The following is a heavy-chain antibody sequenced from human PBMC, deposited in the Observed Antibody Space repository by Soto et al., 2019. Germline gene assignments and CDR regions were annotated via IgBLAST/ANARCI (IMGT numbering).Heavy chain of an antibody. V-gene: IGHV1-58*02. D-gene: IGHD2-15*01. Sequence: SVKVSCKASGFTFTSSAMQWLRQARGQRLEWIGWIVVGSGNTDYAQKFQERVTITRDMSTSTAYMELSSLRSEDTAVYYCARVVTVVKSFHYWYFDLWGRGTL. J-gene: IGHJ2*01. CDR1: GFTFTSSA. CDR3: ARVVTVVKSFHYWYFDL. CDR2: IVVGSGNT.